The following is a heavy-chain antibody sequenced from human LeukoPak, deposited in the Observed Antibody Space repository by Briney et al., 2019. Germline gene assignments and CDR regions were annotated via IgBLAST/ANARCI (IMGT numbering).Heavy chain of an antibody. Sequence: ASVKVSCKASGYTFTSYYMHWVRQAPGQGLEWMGWISTYNGNTNYAQKLQGRVTMTTDTSTSTAYMDLRSLRSDDTAVYYCARNWYFGMDVWGQGTTVAVSS. J-gene: IGHJ6*02. CDR3: ARNWYFGMDV. V-gene: IGHV1-18*04. CDR2: ISTYNGNT. CDR1: GYTFTSYY.